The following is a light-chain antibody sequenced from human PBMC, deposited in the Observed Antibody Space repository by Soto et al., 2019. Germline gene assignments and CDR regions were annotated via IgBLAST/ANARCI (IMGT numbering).Light chain of an antibody. Sequence: DIVMTQSPDSLAVSVGERATINCKSSQSVLYRANNKNFLAWYQQKPGQPPKLLIYWASTRELGVPDRFSGSGSGTDFTLTISSLQAEDVAVYYCQQYYSSPPRTFGQGTKVEIK. V-gene: IGKV4-1*01. CDR3: QQYYSSPPRT. CDR2: WAS. J-gene: IGKJ1*01. CDR1: QSVLYRANNKNF.